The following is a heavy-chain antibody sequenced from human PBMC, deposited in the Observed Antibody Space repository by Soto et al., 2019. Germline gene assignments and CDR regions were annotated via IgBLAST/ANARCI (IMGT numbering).Heavy chain of an antibody. CDR3: ARAYYDFWSGYYGMDV. V-gene: IGHV1-3*01. D-gene: IGHD3-3*01. Sequence: QVKLVQSGAEVKKPGASVKVSCKASGYTFTSYAMHWVRQAPGQRLEWMGWINAGNGNTKYSQKFQGRVTITRDTSASTAYMELSSLRSEDTAVYYCARAYYDFWSGYYGMDVWGQGTTVTVSS. J-gene: IGHJ6*02. CDR1: GYTFTSYA. CDR2: INAGNGNT.